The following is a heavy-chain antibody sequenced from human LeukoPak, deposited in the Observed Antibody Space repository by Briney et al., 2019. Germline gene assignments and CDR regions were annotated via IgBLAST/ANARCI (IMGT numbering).Heavy chain of an antibody. V-gene: IGHV3-9*01. CDR3: AKSDVRGGYSYGYFDY. D-gene: IGHD5-18*01. CDR2: ISWNSGSI. Sequence: GRSLRLSCAASGFTFDDYAMHWVRQAPGKGLEWVSGISWNSGSIGYADSVKGRFTISRDNAKNSLYLQMNSLRAEDTALYYCAKSDVRGGYSYGYFDYWGQGTLVTVSS. CDR1: GFTFDDYA. J-gene: IGHJ4*02.